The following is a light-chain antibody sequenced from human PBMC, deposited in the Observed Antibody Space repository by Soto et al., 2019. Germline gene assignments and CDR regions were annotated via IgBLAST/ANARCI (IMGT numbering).Light chain of an antibody. CDR2: DVS. Sequence: QSVLTQPASVSGSPGQSITISCTGTSSDVGGYNYVSWYQQHPGKAPKLMIYDVSNRPSGVPNRFSGSKSGNTASLTISGLQAEDEADYYCSSYTSSSTWVFGGGTKLTVL. V-gene: IGLV2-14*01. CDR1: SSDVGGYNY. CDR3: SSYTSSSTWV. J-gene: IGLJ3*02.